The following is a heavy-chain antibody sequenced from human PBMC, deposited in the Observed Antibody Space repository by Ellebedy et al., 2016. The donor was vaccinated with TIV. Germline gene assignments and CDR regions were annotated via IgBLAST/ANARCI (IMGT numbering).Heavy chain of an antibody. CDR3: AREGSGGYSYGYLFDY. V-gene: IGHV1-69*04. J-gene: IGHJ4*02. D-gene: IGHD5-18*01. CDR2: IIPILGIA. Sequence: SVKVSXKASRGTFSSYAISWVRQAPGQGLEWMGRIIPILGIANYAQKFQGRVTITADKSTSTAYMELSSLRSEDTAVYYCAREGSGGYSYGYLFDYWGQGTLVTVSS. CDR1: RGTFSSYA.